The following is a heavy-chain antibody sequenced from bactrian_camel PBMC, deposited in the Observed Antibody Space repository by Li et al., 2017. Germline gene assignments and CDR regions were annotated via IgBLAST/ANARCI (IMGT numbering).Heavy chain of an antibody. D-gene: IGHD6*01. J-gene: IGHJ4*01. V-gene: IGHV3S1*01. Sequence: HVQLVESGGGSVQAGGSLRLSCAASGYIDSSHWMGWFRQAPGKEREGVAAMRSVSGSTDYADSVKGRFTISQDSARNTVYLQMNNLQPEDTATYYWAEGRGSRGEHCYSLNYWGQGTQVTVS. CDR1: GYIDSSHW. CDR3: AEGRGSRGEHCYSLNY. CDR2: MRSVSGST.